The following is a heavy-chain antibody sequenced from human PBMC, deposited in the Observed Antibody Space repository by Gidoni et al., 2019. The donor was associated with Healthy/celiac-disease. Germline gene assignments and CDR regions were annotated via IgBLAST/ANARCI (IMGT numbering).Heavy chain of an antibody. CDR3: AKCERDTAMARYGMDV. J-gene: IGHJ6*02. CDR1: GFTFSSYA. Sequence: EVQLLESGGGLVQPGGSLRLSCAASGFTFSSYAMSWVRQAPGKGLEWVSASSGSGGSTYYADSVKGRFTISRDNSKNTLYLQMNSLRAEDTAVYYCAKCERDTAMARYGMDVWGQGTTVTVSS. CDR2: SSGSGGST. V-gene: IGHV3-23*01. D-gene: IGHD5-18*01.